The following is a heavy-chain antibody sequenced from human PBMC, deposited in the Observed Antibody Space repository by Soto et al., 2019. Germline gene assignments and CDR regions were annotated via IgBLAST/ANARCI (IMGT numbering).Heavy chain of an antibody. CDR1: GYTFTSYY. J-gene: IGHJ3*02. D-gene: IGHD2-15*01. CDR3: ASRYCSGGSCYGGAFDI. V-gene: IGHV1-46*01. CDR2: INPSGGST. Sequence: QVQLVQSGAEVKKPGASVKVSCKASGYTFTSYYMHWVRQAPGQGLEWMGIINPSGGSTSYAQKFQGRVTMPRDTSTSTVYMELSSLRSEDTAVYYCASRYCSGGSCYGGAFDIWGQGTMVTVSS.